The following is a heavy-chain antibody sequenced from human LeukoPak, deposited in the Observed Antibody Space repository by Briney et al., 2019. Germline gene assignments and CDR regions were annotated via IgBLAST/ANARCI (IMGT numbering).Heavy chain of an antibody. J-gene: IGHJ4*02. V-gene: IGHV4-59*08. D-gene: IGHD1-1*01. CDR2: IHYSGST. Sequence: SGTLSLTCTVPGGTSSNYYWSWLRQSPGKGLEWIGYIHYSGSTNYNPSLSSRVTISVDTSKNQFSLKESSVTAADTAVYYCARHHWRSAYFDYWGQGTLVTVSS. CDR1: GGTSSNYY. CDR3: ARHHWRSAYFDY.